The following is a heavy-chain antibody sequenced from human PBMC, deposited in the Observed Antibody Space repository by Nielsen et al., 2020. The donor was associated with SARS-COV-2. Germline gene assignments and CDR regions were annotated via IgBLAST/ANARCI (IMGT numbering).Heavy chain of an antibody. CDR2: ISAYNGNT. D-gene: IGHD2-15*01. J-gene: IGHJ6*02. V-gene: IGHV1-18*01. CDR1: GGTFSSYA. Sequence: ASVKVSCKASGGTFSSYAISWVRQAPGQGLEWMGWISAYNGNTNYAQKLQGRVTMTTDTSTSTAYMELRSLRSDDTAVYYCARAVVVVVAATVHYYYYGMDVWGQGTTVTVSS. CDR3: ARAVVVVVAATVHYYYYGMDV.